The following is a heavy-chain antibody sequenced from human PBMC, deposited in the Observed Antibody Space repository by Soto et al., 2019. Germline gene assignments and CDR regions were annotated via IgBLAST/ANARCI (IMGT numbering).Heavy chain of an antibody. CDR1: GYTFTSYG. V-gene: IGHV1-18*01. CDR3: ARSKDFGVVTLYYYGMDV. CDR2: ISAYNGNT. Sequence: ASVKVSCKAAGYTFTSYGISWVQQAPGQGLEWMGWISAYNGNTNYAQKLQGRVTMTTDTSTSTAYMELRSLRSDDTAVYYCARSKDFGVVTLYYYGMDVWGQGTRVTVSS. J-gene: IGHJ6*02. D-gene: IGHD3-3*01.